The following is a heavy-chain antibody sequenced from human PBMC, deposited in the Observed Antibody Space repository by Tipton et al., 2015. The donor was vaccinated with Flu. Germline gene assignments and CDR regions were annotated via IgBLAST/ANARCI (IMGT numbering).Heavy chain of an antibody. V-gene: IGHV4-59*01. CDR2: IYYSGST. D-gene: IGHD3-22*01. CDR1: GGSISSYY. J-gene: IGHJ4*02. CDR3: ARGGNYDRPFDY. Sequence: TLSLTCTVSGGSISSYYWSWIRQPPGKGLEWIGYIYYSGSTNYNPSLKSRVTISVDTSKNQFSLKLSSVTAADTAVYYCARGGNYDRPFDYWGQGTLVTVSS.